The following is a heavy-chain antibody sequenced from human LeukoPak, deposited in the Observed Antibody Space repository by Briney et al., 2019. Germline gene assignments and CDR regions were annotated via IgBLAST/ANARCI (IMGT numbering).Heavy chain of an antibody. CDR1: GYTFNDYY. CDR2: VNPKNGNT. Sequence: ASVKVSCKASGYTFNDYYINWVRQAPGQGLEWMGWVNPKNGNTYFPQKFQGRVSMTRDTSISTAYMEFSRLTSDDAAVYYCARSRPIAFSSFDPWGQGTLVTVSS. D-gene: IGHD6-6*01. CDR3: ARSRPIAFSSFDP. V-gene: IGHV1-2*02. J-gene: IGHJ5*02.